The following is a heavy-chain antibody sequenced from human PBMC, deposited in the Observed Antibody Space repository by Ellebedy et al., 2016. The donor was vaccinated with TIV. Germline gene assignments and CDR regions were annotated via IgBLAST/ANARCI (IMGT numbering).Heavy chain of an antibody. J-gene: IGHJ6*02. D-gene: IGHD6-19*01. CDR2: INAGNGNT. CDR3: ARSKVAGTFYYYYYGMDV. CDR1: GYTFTSYA. V-gene: IGHV1-3*01. Sequence: ASVKVSCXASGYTFTSYAMHWVRQAPGQRLEWMGWINAGNGNTKYSQKFQGRVTITRDTSASTAYMELSSLRSEDTAVYYCARSKVAGTFYYYYYGMDVWGQGTTVTVSS.